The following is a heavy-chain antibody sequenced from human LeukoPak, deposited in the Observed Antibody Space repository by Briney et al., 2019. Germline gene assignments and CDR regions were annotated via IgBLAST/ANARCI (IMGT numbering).Heavy chain of an antibody. Sequence: PSETLSLTCTVSSGSINNYYWSWIRQPPGKGLEGIGYMYYSGSTNYNPSLKSRVTISVDTSKNQFSLNLSSVTAADTAVYYWARGRSSYYCMDVWGKGTTVTVSS. CDR1: SGSINNYY. J-gene: IGHJ6*04. V-gene: IGHV4-59*01. CDR2: MYYSGST. CDR3: ARGRSSYYCMDV.